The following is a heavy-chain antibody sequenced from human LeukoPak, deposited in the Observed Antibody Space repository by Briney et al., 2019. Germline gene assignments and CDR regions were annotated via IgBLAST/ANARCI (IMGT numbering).Heavy chain of an antibody. CDR2: IYPGDSDT. CDR1: GYSFTNYW. CDR3: ARQPNYMDV. V-gene: IGHV5-51*01. J-gene: IGHJ6*03. Sequence: LGESLKISCKGSGYSFTNYWIGWVRQMPGKGLEWMGIIYPGDSDTRYSPSLRGQVTMSADKSINTAYLQWSSLKASDTAIYYCARQPNYMDVWGKGTTVTVSS.